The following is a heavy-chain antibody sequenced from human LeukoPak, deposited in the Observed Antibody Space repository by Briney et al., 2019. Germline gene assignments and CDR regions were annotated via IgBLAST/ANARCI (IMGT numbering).Heavy chain of an antibody. CDR2: IYYSGST. D-gene: IGHD2-2*01. Sequence: SETLSLTCTVSGGSISSSSYYWGWIRQPPGKGLEWIGSIYYSGSTYYNPSLKSRVTISVDTSKNQFSLKLSSVTAADTAVYYCARRDIVVVPAAMPVVAFDIWGQGTMVTVSS. CDR1: GGSISSSSYY. CDR3: ARRDIVVVPAAMPVVAFDI. V-gene: IGHV4-39*01. J-gene: IGHJ3*02.